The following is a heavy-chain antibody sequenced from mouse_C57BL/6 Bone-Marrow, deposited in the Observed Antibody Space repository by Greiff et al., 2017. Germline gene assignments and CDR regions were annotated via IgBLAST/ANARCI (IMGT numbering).Heavy chain of an antibody. CDR2: ISSGSSTI. CDR1: GFTFSDYG. J-gene: IGHJ2*01. V-gene: IGHV5-17*01. D-gene: IGHD1-1*01. CDR3: ARTLYGSTLYYFDY. Sequence: EVKLVESGGGLVKPGGSLKLSCAASGFTFSDYGMHWVRQAPEKGLEWVAYISSGSSTIYYADTVKGRFTISRDNAKNTLFLQMTSLRSEDTAMYYCARTLYGSTLYYFDYGGQGTTLTVSS.